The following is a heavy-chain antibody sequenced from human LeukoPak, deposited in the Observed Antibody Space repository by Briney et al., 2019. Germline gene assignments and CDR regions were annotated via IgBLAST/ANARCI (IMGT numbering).Heavy chain of an antibody. V-gene: IGHV3-11*01. Sequence: GGSLRLSCAASGFTFSDYYVNWIRQAPGKGLEWISYINTGGTTIYYADSVKGRFTISRDDAKNSLYLQMNSLRVEDTALYYCARALTDYWGQGTLVTVSS. J-gene: IGHJ4*02. CDR2: INTGGTTI. CDR3: ARALTDY. CDR1: GFTFSDYY.